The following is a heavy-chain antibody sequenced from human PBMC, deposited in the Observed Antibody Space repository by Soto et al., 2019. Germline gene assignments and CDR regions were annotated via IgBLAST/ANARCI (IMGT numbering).Heavy chain of an antibody. V-gene: IGHV1-69*12. D-gene: IGHD3-9*01. CDR3: ARESDCDNLTGSSNGGY. CDR2: IIPIFGTA. J-gene: IGHJ4*02. CDR1: GGTFSSYA. Sequence: QVQLVQSGAEVKKPGSSVKVSCKASGGTFSSYAISWVRQAPGQGLEWMGGIIPIFGTANYAQKFQGRVTITADESPSTAYMELSSRRSEDTAVYYCARESDCDNLTGSSNGGYWGQGTLVTVSS.